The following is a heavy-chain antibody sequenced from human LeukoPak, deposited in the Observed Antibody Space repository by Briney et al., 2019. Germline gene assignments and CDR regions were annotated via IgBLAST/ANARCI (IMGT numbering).Heavy chain of an antibody. D-gene: IGHD5-18*01. CDR3: AREGYSYGALICNWFDP. CDR2: IIPIFGTA. J-gene: IGHJ5*02. V-gene: IGHV1-69*05. CDR1: GGTFSSYA. Sequence: GASVKVSCKASGGTFSSYAISWVRQAPGQGLEWMGRIIPIFGTANYAQKFQGRVTITTDESTSTAYMELSSLRSEDTAVYYCAREGYSYGALICNWFDPWGQGTLVTVSS.